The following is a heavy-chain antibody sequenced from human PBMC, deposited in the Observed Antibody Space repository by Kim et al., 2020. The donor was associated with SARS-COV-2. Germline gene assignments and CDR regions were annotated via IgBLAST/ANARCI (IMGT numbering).Heavy chain of an antibody. CDR1: GFTFSSYE. CDR2: ISSSGSTI. D-gene: IGHD3-9*01. Sequence: GGSLRLSCAASGFTFSSYEMNWVRQAPGKGLEWVSYISSSGSTIYYADSVKGRFTISRDNAKNSLYLQMNSLRAEDTAVYYCAGTRGLRYFDWYEESEGRVGFDPWGQGTLVTVSS. J-gene: IGHJ5*02. V-gene: IGHV3-48*03. CDR3: AGTRGLRYFDWYEESEGRVGFDP.